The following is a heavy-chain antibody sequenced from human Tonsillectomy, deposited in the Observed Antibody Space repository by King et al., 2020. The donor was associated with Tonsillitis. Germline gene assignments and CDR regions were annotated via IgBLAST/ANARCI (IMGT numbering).Heavy chain of an antibody. CDR3: ARADCGDKYYGMDV. CDR1: GFTFSSYS. V-gene: IGHV3-48*04. CDR2: ISTSSRTI. Sequence: VQLVESGGGLVQPGGSLRLSCVASGFTFSSYSMNWVRQAPGKGLECISYISTSSRTIYYADSVKGRFTISRDNAKNSLYLQMNSLRAEDTAVYYCARADCGDKYYGMDVWGQGTTVTVSS. D-gene: IGHD4-23*01. J-gene: IGHJ6*02.